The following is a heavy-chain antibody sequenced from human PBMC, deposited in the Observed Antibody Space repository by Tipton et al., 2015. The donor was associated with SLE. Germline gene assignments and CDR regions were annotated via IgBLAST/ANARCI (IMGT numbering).Heavy chain of an antibody. D-gene: IGHD4-17*01. Sequence: TLSLTCTVSGGPISSSSYYWDWIRQPPEKGLEWIGSIYYSGSTNYNPSLKSRVTMSLDTSKNQFSLRLSSVTAADTAIYYCARRVTLRADYAYWGQGTLVTVSS. CDR3: ARRVTLRADYAY. CDR2: IYYSGST. J-gene: IGHJ4*02. V-gene: IGHV4-39*07. CDR1: GGPISSSSYY.